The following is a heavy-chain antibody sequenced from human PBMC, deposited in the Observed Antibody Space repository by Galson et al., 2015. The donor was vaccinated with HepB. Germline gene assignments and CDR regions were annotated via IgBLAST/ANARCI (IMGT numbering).Heavy chain of an antibody. CDR2: INPSGGST. CDR3: ARDGPMCSSTSCPQWIQPRGDAFDI. Sequence: SVKVSCKASGYTFTSYYMHWVRQAPGQGLEWMGIINPSGGSTSYAQKFQGRVTMTRDTSTSTVYMELSSLRSEDTAVYYCARDGPMCSSTSCPQWIQPRGDAFDIWGQGTMVTVSS. D-gene: IGHD2-2*01. CDR1: GYTFTSYY. J-gene: IGHJ3*02. V-gene: IGHV1-46*01.